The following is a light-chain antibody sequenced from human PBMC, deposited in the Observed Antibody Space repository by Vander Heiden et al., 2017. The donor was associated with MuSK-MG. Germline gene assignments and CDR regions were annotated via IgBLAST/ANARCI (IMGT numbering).Light chain of an antibody. CDR3: QQEGTSPFT. V-gene: IGKV3-20*01. CDR1: QSVIINY. CDR2: DAS. Sequence: EIVLTQSPGTLSLSPGERATLSCRASQSVIINYLAWYQQRPGQAPRLLIYDASSRATGIADRFRGSGSGTDFTLTINGREPEDSAVYYCQQEGTSPFTFGQGTKLEIK. J-gene: IGKJ2*01.